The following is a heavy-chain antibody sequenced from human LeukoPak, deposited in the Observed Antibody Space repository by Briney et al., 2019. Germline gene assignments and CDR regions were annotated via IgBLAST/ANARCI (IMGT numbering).Heavy chain of an antibody. Sequence: SETLSLTCAVYGGSFSGYYWSWIRQPPGKGLEWIGEINHSGSTNYNPSLKSRVTISVDTSKNQFSLKLSSVTAADTAVYYCASYCTGGSCSSYYFDYWGQGALVTVSS. CDR3: ASYCTGGSCSSYYFDY. CDR1: GGSFSGYY. D-gene: IGHD2-8*02. CDR2: INHSGST. J-gene: IGHJ4*02. V-gene: IGHV4-34*01.